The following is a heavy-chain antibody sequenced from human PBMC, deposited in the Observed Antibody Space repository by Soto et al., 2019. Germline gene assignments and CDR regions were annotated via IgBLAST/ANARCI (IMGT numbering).Heavy chain of an antibody. CDR1: GGSISSGDYY. CDR3: ARQDSVFGVVISY. V-gene: IGHV4-30-4*01. D-gene: IGHD3-3*01. CDR2: IYYSGRT. J-gene: IGHJ4*02. Sequence: PSETLSLTCTVSGGSISSGDYYWSWIRQPPGKGLEWIGYIYYSGRTYYNQSLKSRVTISVDTSKNQFSLKLSSVTAADTAVYYCARQDSVFGVVISYWGQGNLVTVSS.